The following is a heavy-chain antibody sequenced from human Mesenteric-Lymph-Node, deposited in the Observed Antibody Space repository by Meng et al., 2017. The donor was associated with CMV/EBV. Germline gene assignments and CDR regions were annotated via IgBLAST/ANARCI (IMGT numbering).Heavy chain of an antibody. CDR1: GFTFDDYA. V-gene: IGHV3-9*03. D-gene: IGHD6-19*01. J-gene: IGHJ5*02. Sequence: GGSLRLSCAASGFTFDDYAMHWVRQAPGKGLEWVSGISWNSGSIGYADSVKGRFTISRDNAKNSLYLQMNSLRAEDMALYYCAKDKVAELLWWFDPWGQGTLVTVSS. CDR3: AKDKVAELLWWFDP. CDR2: ISWNSGSI.